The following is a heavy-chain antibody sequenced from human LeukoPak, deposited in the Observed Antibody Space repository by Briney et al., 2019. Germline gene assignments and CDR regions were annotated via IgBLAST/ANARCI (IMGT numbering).Heavy chain of an antibody. V-gene: IGHV1-2*02. CDR1: GYTFTGYY. Sequence: ASVKVSCKASGYTFTGYYMHWVRQAPGQGLEWMGWINPNSGGTNYAQKFQGRVTMTRDTSISTAFMELSSLRSDDTAMYFCARTMSYNWRIDYWGQGTLVTVSS. J-gene: IGHJ4*02. D-gene: IGHD3-10*01. CDR3: ARTMSYNWRIDY. CDR2: INPNSGGT.